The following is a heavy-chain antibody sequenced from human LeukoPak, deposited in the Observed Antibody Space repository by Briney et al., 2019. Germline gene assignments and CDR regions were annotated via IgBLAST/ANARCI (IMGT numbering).Heavy chain of an antibody. CDR3: AKGAQYGSGHIDY. J-gene: IGHJ4*02. CDR1: GFTFDDYA. Sequence: GRSLRLSCAASGFTFDDYAMHWVRQAPGKGLEWVSGISWNSGSIGYADSVKGRFTISRDNAKNSLYLQMNSLRAEDTALYYCAKGAQYGSGHIDYWGQGTQVTVSS. CDR2: ISWNSGSI. D-gene: IGHD3-10*01. V-gene: IGHV3-9*01.